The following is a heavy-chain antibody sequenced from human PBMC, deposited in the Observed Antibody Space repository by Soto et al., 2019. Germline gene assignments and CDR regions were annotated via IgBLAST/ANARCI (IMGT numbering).Heavy chain of an antibody. J-gene: IGHJ4*02. CDR1: GGSVSNSNYY. D-gene: IGHD2-8*01. V-gene: IGHV4-39*01. CDR3: VSQRTSVLTQAYFDY. CDR2: VYYRGRS. Sequence: KHSETLTLTCTVSGGSVSNSNYYWGWIRQSPGKGLEWIGSVYYRGRSYSKSSVKSRVTISVDTSKNQFSLNLNSVTASDTAVYYCVSQRTSVLTQAYFDYWGPGALVTVSS.